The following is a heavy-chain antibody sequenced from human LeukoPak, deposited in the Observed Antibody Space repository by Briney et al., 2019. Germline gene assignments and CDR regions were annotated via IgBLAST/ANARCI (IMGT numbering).Heavy chain of an antibody. CDR1: GFTVSTTY. D-gene: IGHD6-25*01. V-gene: IGHV3-66*01. CDR2: MYGGGST. CDR3: ARGRGAYSSVPYRYYGMDV. J-gene: IGHJ6*02. Sequence: PGGSLRLSCAASGFTVSTTYMSWVRQAPGKGLEWVSVMYGGGSTYYADSVKGRFTISRDSPTNMVFLEMNSLRAEDTAVYYCARGRGAYSSVPYRYYGMDVWGQGTTVAVSS.